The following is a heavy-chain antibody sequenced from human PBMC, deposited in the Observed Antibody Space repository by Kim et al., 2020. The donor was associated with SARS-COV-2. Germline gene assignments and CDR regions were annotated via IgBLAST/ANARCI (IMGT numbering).Heavy chain of an antibody. Sequence: ANAGKGRFTRTRDNSKNTLDLQMNSLRAEDTAVYYCAREGSGWYVGVVYWGQGTLVTVSS. J-gene: IGHJ4*02. V-gene: IGHV3-53*01. CDR3: AREGSGWYVGVVY. D-gene: IGHD6-19*01.